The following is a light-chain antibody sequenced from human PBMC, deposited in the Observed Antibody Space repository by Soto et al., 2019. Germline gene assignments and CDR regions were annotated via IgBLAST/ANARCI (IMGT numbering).Light chain of an antibody. CDR1: QSINTW. CDR2: KAS. CDR3: QQYNTDSRT. V-gene: IGKV1-5*03. J-gene: IGKJ2*02. Sequence: DIQMTKSPSTLYASVGDRVTITCRASQSINTWLAWYQHKPGKAPKLLIYKASSLEGGVPSRFSGSGSGTEFTLTISSLQPDDFATYYCQQYNTDSRTFGQGTKVET.